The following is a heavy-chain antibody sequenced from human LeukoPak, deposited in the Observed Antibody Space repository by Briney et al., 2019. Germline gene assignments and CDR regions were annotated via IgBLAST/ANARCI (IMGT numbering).Heavy chain of an antibody. J-gene: IGHJ4*02. CDR3: ARGASSSWDFVY. CDR1: GGSFSGYY. CDR2: INHSGST. Sequence: PSETLSLTCAVYGGSFSGYYWSWIRQPPGKGLEWIGEINHSGSTNYNPSLKSRVTISVDTSKNQFSLKLSSVTAADTAVYYCARGASSSWDFVYWGQGTLVTVSS. V-gene: IGHV4-34*01. D-gene: IGHD6-13*01.